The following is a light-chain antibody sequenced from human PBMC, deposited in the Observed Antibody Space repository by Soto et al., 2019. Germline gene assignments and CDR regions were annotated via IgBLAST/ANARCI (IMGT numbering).Light chain of an antibody. CDR1: SSDVGGYNY. V-gene: IGLV2-8*01. CDR3: SSYAGSNNLV. CDR2: EVS. Sequence: QSALTQPPSASGSPGQSVTISCTGTSSDVGGYNYVSWYQQHPGKAPKLMIYEVSERPSGVPDRFSGSKSGNTASLTVSGLQAEDEGDYYCSSYAGSNNLVFGGGTQLTVL. J-gene: IGLJ3*02.